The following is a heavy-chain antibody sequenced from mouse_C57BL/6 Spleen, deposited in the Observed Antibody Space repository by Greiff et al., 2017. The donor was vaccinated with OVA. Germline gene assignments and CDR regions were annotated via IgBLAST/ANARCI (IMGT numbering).Heavy chain of an antibody. CDR1: GYSITSGYY. D-gene: IGHD1-1*01. CDR3: AREGSDAMDY. V-gene: IGHV3-6*01. CDR2: ISYDGSN. J-gene: IGHJ4*01. Sequence: EVKLMESGPGLVKPSQSLSLTCSVTGYSITSGYYWNWIRQFPGNKLEWMGYISYDGSNNYNPSLKNRISITRDTSKNQFFLKLNSVTTEDTATYYCAREGSDAMDYWGQGTSVTVSS.